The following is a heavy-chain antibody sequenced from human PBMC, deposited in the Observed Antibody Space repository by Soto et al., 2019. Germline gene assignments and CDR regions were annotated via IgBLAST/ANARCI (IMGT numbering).Heavy chain of an antibody. CDR3: AKLDGGGY. CDR1: GGSISSNNW. CDR2: IYHDGNT. D-gene: IGHD1-1*01. J-gene: IGHJ4*02. V-gene: IGHV4-4*02. Sequence: QVQLQESGPGLVTPSGTLSLTCAVSGGSISSNNWWSWVRQPPGKGLEWIGEIYHDGNTHYNPSLKSRVTISVDKSKNHFALILSSLTAADTAVYYSAKLDGGGYWGQGTLVTVSS.